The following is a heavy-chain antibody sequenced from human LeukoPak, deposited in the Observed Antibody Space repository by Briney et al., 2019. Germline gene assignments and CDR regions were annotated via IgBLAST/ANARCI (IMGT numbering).Heavy chain of an antibody. D-gene: IGHD2-15*01. Sequence: SGGSLRLSCAASGFTFSNYNMNWVRQAPGKGLEWVSSITSSSNYMYYADSVKGRFTISRDNAKNSLYLQMDSLRAEDTAVYYCTTRLQHHFDYWGQGTQVTVSS. CDR1: GFTFSNYN. CDR2: ITSSSNYM. CDR3: TTRLQHHFDY. V-gene: IGHV3-21*04. J-gene: IGHJ4*02.